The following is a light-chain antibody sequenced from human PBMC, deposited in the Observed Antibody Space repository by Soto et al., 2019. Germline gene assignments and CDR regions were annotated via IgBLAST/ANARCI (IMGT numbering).Light chain of an antibody. CDR2: DVS. CDR3: SSYTSSSTLV. CDR1: SSDVGGYNY. Sequence: QSALTQPASVSGSPGQSITISCTGTSSDVGGYNYVSWYQQHPGKAPKLMIYDVSNRPPGVSNRFSGSKSGNTAPLTISGLQAEDEADYYCSSYTSSSTLVFGVGTKLNVL. J-gene: IGLJ2*01. V-gene: IGLV2-14*01.